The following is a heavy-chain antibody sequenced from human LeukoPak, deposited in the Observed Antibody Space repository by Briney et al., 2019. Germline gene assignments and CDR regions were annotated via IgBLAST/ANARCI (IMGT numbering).Heavy chain of an antibody. D-gene: IGHD1-26*01. CDR1: GFTFSNYA. J-gene: IGHJ4*02. Sequence: GGSLRLSCAASGFTFSNYAMSWVRQAPGKGLEWFSGISGSGGSTYYADSVKGRFTISRDNSKNTLYLQMNSLTDEDTAVYYCAKKWGVGTTTLDYFDYWGQGTLVTVSS. CDR2: ISGSGGST. V-gene: IGHV3-23*01. CDR3: AKKWGVGTTTLDYFDY.